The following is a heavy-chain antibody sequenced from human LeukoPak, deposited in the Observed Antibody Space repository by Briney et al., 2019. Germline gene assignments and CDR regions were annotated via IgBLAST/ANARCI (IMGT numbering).Heavy chain of an antibody. CDR3: ARVRYSYGYDW. CDR1: GFTFGNYW. Sequence: GGSLRLSCAAPGFTFGNYWMHWVRHAPGKGLVWVSRINSDGRSISYADSVKGRFTISRDNAKNTLYLQMNSLRAEDTAVYYCARVRYSYGYDWWGQGTLVTVSS. CDR2: INSDGRSI. J-gene: IGHJ4*02. V-gene: IGHV3-74*01. D-gene: IGHD5-18*01.